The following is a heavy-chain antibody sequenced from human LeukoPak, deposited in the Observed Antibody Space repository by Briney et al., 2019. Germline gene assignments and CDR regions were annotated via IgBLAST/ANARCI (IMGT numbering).Heavy chain of an antibody. J-gene: IGHJ4*02. V-gene: IGHV3-9*01. CDR2: ISWNSGSI. CDR3: AKDRGLRGAIDY. Sequence: GGSLRLSCAACGFTFDDYAMHWVRQAPGKGLEWVSGISWNSGSIGYADSVKGRFTISRDNAKNSLYLQMNSLRAEDTALYYCAKDRGLRGAIDYWGQGTLVTVSS. D-gene: IGHD3-10*01. CDR1: GFTFDDYA.